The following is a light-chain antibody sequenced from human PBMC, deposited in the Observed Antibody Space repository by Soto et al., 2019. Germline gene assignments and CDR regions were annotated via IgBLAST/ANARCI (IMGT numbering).Light chain of an antibody. CDR2: TAS. J-gene: IGKJ1*01. Sequence: DIQMTQSPSTLSASVGDRVTITCRASQSIGDWLAWYQQKPGKAPKLLIHTASSLDSGVPSRFSGSGSGTEFTLTISSLQPDDFATYYCQQYNSFWTFGQGTKVEI. V-gene: IGKV1-5*01. CDR3: QQYNSFWT. CDR1: QSIGDW.